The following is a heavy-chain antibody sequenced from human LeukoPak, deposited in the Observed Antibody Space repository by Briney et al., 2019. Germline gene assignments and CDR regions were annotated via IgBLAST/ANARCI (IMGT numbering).Heavy chain of an antibody. D-gene: IGHD2-21*02. CDR2: ISSSSSYI. CDR1: GFTFSSYS. Sequence: GGSLRLSCAASGFTFSSYSMNWVRQAPGKGLEWVSSISSSSSYIYYADSVKGRFTISRDNAKNSLYLQMNSPRAGDTAVYYCARDGPYCGGDCFSGWFDPWGQGTLVTVSS. J-gene: IGHJ5*02. CDR3: ARDGPYCGGDCFSGWFDP. V-gene: IGHV3-21*01.